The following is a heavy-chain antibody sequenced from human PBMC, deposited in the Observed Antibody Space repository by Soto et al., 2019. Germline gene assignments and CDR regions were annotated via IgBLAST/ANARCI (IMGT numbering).Heavy chain of an antibody. D-gene: IGHD1-26*01. Sequence: EVQLVESGGGLVQPGGSLRLSCAASGFTFSTYWMSWVRQAPGKGLEWVANIKQDGSEKYYVDSVKGRFTISRDNAKNSLYLQMNSLRAEDTAVYYCARGGRRSGSYADAFDIWGQGRVVTFSS. CDR1: GFTFSTYW. J-gene: IGHJ3*02. V-gene: IGHV3-7*03. CDR2: IKQDGSEK. CDR3: ARGGRRSGSYADAFDI.